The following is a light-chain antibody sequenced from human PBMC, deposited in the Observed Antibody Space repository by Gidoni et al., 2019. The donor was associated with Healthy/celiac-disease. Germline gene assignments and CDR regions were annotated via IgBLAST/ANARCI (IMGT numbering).Light chain of an antibody. V-gene: IGLV3-21*04. Sequence: SYVLTQPPSVSVAPGKTARITCGGNNIGSKSVHWYQQKPGQAPVLVIYYDSDRPSGIPERFSGSNSGNTATLTSSRVEAGDEADYYCQVWDSSSDRVYVFGTGTKVTVL. CDR3: QVWDSSSDRVYV. CDR2: YDS. J-gene: IGLJ1*01. CDR1: NIGSKS.